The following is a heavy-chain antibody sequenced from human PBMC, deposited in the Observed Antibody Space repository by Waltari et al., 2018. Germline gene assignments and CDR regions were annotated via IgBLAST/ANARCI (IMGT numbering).Heavy chain of an antibody. CDR3: ARRLDPNGFDV. CDR2: INPVDGST. V-gene: IGHV1-46*01. Sequence: QVQLVQSGAEVKKPGASVKVSCKASGYIFTNYYLHWVRQAPGQGLEWMGIINPVDGSTTYAQNFQGRVTVTRDKSTTVHMELRNLRSDDTAIYYCARRLDPNGFDVWGQGTNITVSS. J-gene: IGHJ3*01. D-gene: IGHD3-16*01. CDR1: GYIFTNYY.